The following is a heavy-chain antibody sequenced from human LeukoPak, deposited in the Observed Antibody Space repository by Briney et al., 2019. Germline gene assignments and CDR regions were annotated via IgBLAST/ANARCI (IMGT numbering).Heavy chain of an antibody. CDR2: IYHSGST. Sequence: KASGTLSLTCAVSGGSISSSNWWSWVRQPPGKGLEWIGEIYHSGSTNYNPSLKSRVTISVDKSKNQFSLKLSSVTAADTAVYYCARAHGSGSYYYYYYMDVWGKGTTVTVSS. J-gene: IGHJ6*03. CDR1: GGSISSSNW. D-gene: IGHD3-10*01. V-gene: IGHV4-4*02. CDR3: ARAHGSGSYYYYYYMDV.